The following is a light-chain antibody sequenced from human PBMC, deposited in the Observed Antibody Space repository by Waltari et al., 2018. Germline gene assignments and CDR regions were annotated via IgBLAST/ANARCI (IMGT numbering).Light chain of an antibody. CDR3: QHFYSYPQT. V-gene: IGKV1-8*01. Sequence: AIRLTQSPSSVSASAGDRVTITCRASQHIAGYVAWYQQKPGKAPKLLIFGASTLQRGVPSRFSGSGSGTDFTLTISYLQSEDFATYYCQHFYSYPQTFGQGTKVELK. CDR1: QHIAGY. J-gene: IGKJ1*01. CDR2: GAS.